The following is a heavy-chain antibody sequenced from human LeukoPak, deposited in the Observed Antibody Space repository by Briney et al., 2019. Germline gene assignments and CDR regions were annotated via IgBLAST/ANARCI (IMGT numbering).Heavy chain of an antibody. CDR2: IIPIFGTA. CDR1: GGTFTSYA. V-gene: IGHV1-69*05. J-gene: IGHJ6*02. D-gene: IGHD4-17*01. Sequence: GASVTLSCTASGGTFTSYAISWVRQAPGQGLEWMGGIIPIFGTANYAQKLQGRVTMTTDTSTSTAYMELRSLRSDDTAVYYCARDARTTVTTGLLDPDLYYGMDVWGQGTTVTVSS. CDR3: ARDARTTVTTGLLDPDLYYGMDV.